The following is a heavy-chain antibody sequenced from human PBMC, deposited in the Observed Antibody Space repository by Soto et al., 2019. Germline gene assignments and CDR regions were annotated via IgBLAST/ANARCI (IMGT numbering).Heavy chain of an antibody. V-gene: IGHV4-30-2*01. CDR3: ARAAGWVPPQVY. D-gene: IGHD6-19*01. Sequence: SETLSLTCAVSGGSISSGGYSWSWIRHPPGKGLEWIGYIYHSGSTYYNPSLKSRVTISVDRSKNQFSLKLSTVTAADTAVYYCARAAGWVPPQVYGGQGPLVTVS. CDR2: IYHSGST. J-gene: IGHJ4*02. CDR1: GGSISSGGYS.